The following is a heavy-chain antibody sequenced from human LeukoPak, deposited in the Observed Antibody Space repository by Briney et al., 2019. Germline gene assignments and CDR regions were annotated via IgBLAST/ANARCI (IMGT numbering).Heavy chain of an antibody. J-gene: IGHJ6*02. D-gene: IGHD1-26*01. Sequence: GGSLRLSCAASGFTFSDHYMDWVRQAPGKGLEWVGRSRHKAKGYTTEYAASVRGRFTISRDDSQNSLYLQMNSLKTEDTAVYYCARLYSGSYYYCMDVWGQGTTVTIPS. CDR2: SRHKAKGYTT. CDR3: ARLYSGSYYYCMDV. CDR1: GFTFSDHY. V-gene: IGHV3-72*01.